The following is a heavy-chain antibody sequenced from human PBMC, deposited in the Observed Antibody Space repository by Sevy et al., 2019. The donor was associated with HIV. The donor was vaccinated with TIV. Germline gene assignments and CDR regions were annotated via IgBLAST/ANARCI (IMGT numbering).Heavy chain of an antibody. CDR2: ISATGSST. CDR1: GFTFNTHA. D-gene: IGHD1-1*01. J-gene: IGHJ3*01. CDR3: AKALNPALESFIEVNFPTLKGFDV. Sequence: GGSLRLSCAASGFTFNTHAMNWVRQAPGKGLEWVSVISATGSSTYYADSVKGRVTISRDNSKNTLHLQMNSLRADDTAVYYCAKALNPALESFIEVNFPTLKGFDVWGQGTKVTVSS. V-gene: IGHV3-23*01.